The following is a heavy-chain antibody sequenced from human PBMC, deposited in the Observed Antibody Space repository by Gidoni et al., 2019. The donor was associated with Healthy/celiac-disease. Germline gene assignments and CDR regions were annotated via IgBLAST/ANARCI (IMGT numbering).Heavy chain of an antibody. CDR1: GFSLSTIGVG. CDR3: VYGEYTYGHWDYFDY. J-gene: IGHJ4*02. CDR2: IYWNDDN. Sequence: QITLKESGPTLVKPTQTLTLTCTFSGFSLSTIGVGVGWIRQPPGKALEWLALIYWNDDNRYSPSLKSGLTITKDASKNQVVLTMTNMDPVDTATYYCVYGEYTYGHWDYFDYWGQGTLVTVSS. V-gene: IGHV2-5*01. D-gene: IGHD5-18*01.